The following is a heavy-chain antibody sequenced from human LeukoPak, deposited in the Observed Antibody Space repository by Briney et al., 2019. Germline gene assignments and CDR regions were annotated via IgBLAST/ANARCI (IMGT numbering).Heavy chain of an antibody. J-gene: IGHJ6*03. CDR2: INPSGGST. V-gene: IGHV1-46*01. Sequence: ASVTVSCKASGYTFTGYYMHWVRQAPGQGLEWMGFINPSGGSTNYAQKFQGRVTMTRDTSTSTVYMELSSLRSEDTAVYYCARGPSITMVRGGQWYYYMDVWGKGTTVTISS. CDR1: GYTFTGYY. D-gene: IGHD3-10*01. CDR3: ARGPSITMVRGGQWYYYMDV.